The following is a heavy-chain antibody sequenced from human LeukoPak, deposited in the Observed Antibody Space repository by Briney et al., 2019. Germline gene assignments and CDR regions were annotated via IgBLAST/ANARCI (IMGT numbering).Heavy chain of an antibody. CDR2: INHSGST. CDR3: ARGKQQLSFYYYYYYMDV. V-gene: IGHV4-34*01. D-gene: IGHD6-13*01. Sequence: PSETLSLTCAVYGGSFSGYYWSWIRQPPGKGLEWIGEINHSGSTNYNPSLKSRVTISVDTSKNQFSLKLSSVTAADTAVYCCARGKQQLSFYYYYYYMDVWGKGTTVTVSS. J-gene: IGHJ6*03. CDR1: GGSFSGYY.